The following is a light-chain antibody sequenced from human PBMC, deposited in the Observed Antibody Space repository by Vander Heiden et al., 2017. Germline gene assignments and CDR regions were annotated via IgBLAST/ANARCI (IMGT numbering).Light chain of an antibody. V-gene: IGLV2-14*01. CDR3: SSYTSSSSYV. CDR2: EVS. Sequence: QSALTQPASVSGSPGQSSTISCTGTSSDVGGYDHVSWYQQHPGKVPKAVIYEVSNRPSGVSNRFSGSKSGNTASLTISGLLAEDEADYYCSSYTSSSSYVFGTGTKVSVL. J-gene: IGLJ1*01. CDR1: SSDVGGYDH.